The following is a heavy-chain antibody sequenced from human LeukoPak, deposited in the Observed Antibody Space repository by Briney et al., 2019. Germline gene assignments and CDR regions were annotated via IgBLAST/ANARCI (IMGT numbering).Heavy chain of an antibody. CDR1: GFTFDDYA. CDR3: AKGTSIAAREGSLDY. Sequence: GRSLRLSCAASGFTFDDYAMHWVRQAPGKGLEWVSDISWNSGSIGYADSVKGRFTIPRDNAKNSLYLQMNSLRAEDMALYYCAKGTSIAAREGSLDYWGQGTLVTVSS. V-gene: IGHV3-9*03. CDR2: ISWNSGSI. D-gene: IGHD6-6*01. J-gene: IGHJ4*02.